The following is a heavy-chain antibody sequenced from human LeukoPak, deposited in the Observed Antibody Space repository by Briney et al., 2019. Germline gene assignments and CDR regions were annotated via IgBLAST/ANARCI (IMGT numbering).Heavy chain of an antibody. Sequence: GGSLRLSCAASEFSFNNFAMYWVRQAPGKGLEWLAVISYDGSITYYADSVKGRFTISRDNSKNTLYLQMNSLRAEDTAVYYCARAIYCSGGSCYRIFDYWGQGTLVTVSS. CDR3: ARAIYCSGGSCYRIFDY. V-gene: IGHV3-30*14. CDR2: ISYDGSIT. J-gene: IGHJ4*02. CDR1: EFSFNNFA. D-gene: IGHD2-15*01.